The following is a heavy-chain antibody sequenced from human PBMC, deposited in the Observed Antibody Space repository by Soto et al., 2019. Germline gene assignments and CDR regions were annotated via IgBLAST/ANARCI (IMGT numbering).Heavy chain of an antibody. V-gene: IGHV5-51*01. CDR1: GYKFSNYW. CDR2: IYPGDSDT. Sequence: GESLKISCKASGYKFSNYWIGGVRQKPGKGLEWMGIIYPGDSDTRYSPPLRGQVTISVDKSIDTAYLQWDTLKASDTAMYYCAIHGVYIVRGSFDAFHIWGQGTVVTVSS. J-gene: IGHJ3*02. CDR3: AIHGVYIVRGSFDAFHI. D-gene: IGHD2-15*01.